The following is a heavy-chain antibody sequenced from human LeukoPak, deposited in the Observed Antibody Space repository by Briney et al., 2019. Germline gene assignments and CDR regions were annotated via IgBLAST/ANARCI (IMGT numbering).Heavy chain of an antibody. J-gene: IGHJ4*02. V-gene: IGHV3-23*01. Sequence: GGSLRLSCVASGFSFSNYAMSWVRQAPGKGLEWVSAISGSGGSTYYADSVKGRFTISRDNSKNTLYLQMNSLRAEDTAVYYCAKWTAMAQYYFDYWGQGTLVTVSS. CDR1: GFSFSNYA. CDR2: ISGSGGST. D-gene: IGHD5-18*01. CDR3: AKWTAMAQYYFDY.